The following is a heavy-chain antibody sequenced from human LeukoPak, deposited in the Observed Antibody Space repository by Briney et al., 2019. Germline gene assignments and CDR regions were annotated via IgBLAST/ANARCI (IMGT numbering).Heavy chain of an antibody. Sequence: PSETLSLTCTVSGGSISSSSYYWGWIRQPPGKGLEWIGSIYYSGSTYYNPSLKSRVTISVDTSKNQFSLKLSSVTAADAAVYYCARDMAGEGFDWGQGTLVTVSS. D-gene: IGHD3-10*01. J-gene: IGHJ4*02. V-gene: IGHV4-39*02. CDR3: ARDMAGEGFD. CDR1: GGSISSSSYY. CDR2: IYYSGST.